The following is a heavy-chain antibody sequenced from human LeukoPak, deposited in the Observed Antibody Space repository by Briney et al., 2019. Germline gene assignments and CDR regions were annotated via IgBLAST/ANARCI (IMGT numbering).Heavy chain of an antibody. CDR3: ARGSPYYGDLDY. D-gene: IGHD4-17*01. CDR2: INHSGST. Sequence: SETLSLTCAVYGGSFSGYYWSWIRQPPEKGLEWIGEINHSGSTNYNPSLKSRVTISVDTSKNQFSLKLSSVTAADTAVYYCARGSPYYGDLDYWGQGTLVTVSS. CDR1: GGSFSGYY. V-gene: IGHV4-34*01. J-gene: IGHJ4*02.